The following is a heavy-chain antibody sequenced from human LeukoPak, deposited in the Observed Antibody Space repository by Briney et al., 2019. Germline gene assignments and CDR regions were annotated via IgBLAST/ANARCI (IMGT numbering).Heavy chain of an antibody. D-gene: IGHD3-10*01. V-gene: IGHV4-61*02. J-gene: IGHJ1*01. CDR1: GGSISSGSYY. Sequence: SETLSPTCTVSGGSISSGSYYWSWIRQPAGKGLEWIGRIYTSGSTNYNPSLKSRVTISVDTSKNQFSLKLSSVTAADTAVYYCARVGGSGSYEYFQHWGQGTLVTVSS. CDR3: ARVGGSGSYEYFQH. CDR2: IYTSGST.